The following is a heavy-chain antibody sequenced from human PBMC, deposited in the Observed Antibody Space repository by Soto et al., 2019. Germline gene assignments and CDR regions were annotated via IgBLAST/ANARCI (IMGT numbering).Heavy chain of an antibody. Sequence: QVQLVQSGAEVKKPGASVKVSCKASGYTFTSYDINWVRQATGQGLEWMGWMNPNSGNTGYAQKFQGRVTMTRNTSISTAYMELSRLRSEDTAVYYCARGSTRCSSTSCAYYYYGMDVWGQGTTVTVSS. CDR2: MNPNSGNT. J-gene: IGHJ6*02. V-gene: IGHV1-8*01. CDR3: ARGSTRCSSTSCAYYYYGMDV. CDR1: GYTFTSYD. D-gene: IGHD2-2*01.